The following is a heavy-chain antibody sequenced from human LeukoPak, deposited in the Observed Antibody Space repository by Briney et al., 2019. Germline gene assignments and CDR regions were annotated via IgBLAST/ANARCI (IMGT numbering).Heavy chain of an antibody. CDR1: GYTFTNYV. V-gene: IGHV1-3*04. D-gene: IGHD2-21*01. Sequence: ASVKVSCTASGYTFTNYVVHWVRQAPGQRPEWMGWINTGSGDTKYSQNFEGRLTITSDTSANTAYIEQSSLTSEDTPLYYCARDDCGDTCYPGGYWGQGTLVTVSS. J-gene: IGHJ4*02. CDR2: INTGSGDT. CDR3: ARDDCGDTCYPGGY.